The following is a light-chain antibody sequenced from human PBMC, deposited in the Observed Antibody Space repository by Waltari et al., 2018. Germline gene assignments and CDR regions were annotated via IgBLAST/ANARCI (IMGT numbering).Light chain of an antibody. CDR1: QSVGGN. CDR3: QQYNNWPLT. J-gene: IGKJ4*01. CDR2: GPS. V-gene: IGKV3-15*01. Sequence: EIVMTQSPVTLSVSPGERVTLSCRASQSVGGNVAWYQQHPGQSPRLPTYGPSTRVTGLPARLSCSGSGTEFTLTISSLQSEGFAVYYCQQYNNWPLTFGGGTKVEIK.